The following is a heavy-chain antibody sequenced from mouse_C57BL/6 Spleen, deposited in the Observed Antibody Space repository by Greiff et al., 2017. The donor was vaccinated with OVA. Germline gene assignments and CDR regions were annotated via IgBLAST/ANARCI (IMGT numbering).Heavy chain of an antibody. Sequence: VQLQQPGAELVKPGASVKLSCKASGYTFTSYWMQWVKQRPGQGLEWIGEIDPSDSYTNYNQKFKGKATLTVDTSSSTAYMQLSSLTSEDSAVYYCATGYGNSYAMDYWGQGTSVTVSS. V-gene: IGHV1-50*01. CDR3: ATGYGNSYAMDY. CDR1: GYTFTSYW. J-gene: IGHJ4*01. D-gene: IGHD2-1*01. CDR2: IDPSDSYT.